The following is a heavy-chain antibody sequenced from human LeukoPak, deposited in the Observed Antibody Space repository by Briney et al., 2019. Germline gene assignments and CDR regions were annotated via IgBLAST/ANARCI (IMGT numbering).Heavy chain of an antibody. CDR3: ATNSGTPPRYMNV. D-gene: IGHD1-26*01. CDR2: IWYDGSNE. J-gene: IGHJ6*03. CDR1: GFTFSSYE. V-gene: IGHV3-33*08. Sequence: GGSLRLSCAASGFTFSSYEMNWVRQAPGKGLEWVAVIWYDGSNEVYADSVKGRFTISRDNSKNMLYLQMNSLRDEDTAVYYCATNSGTPPRYMNVWGKGTTVSVSS.